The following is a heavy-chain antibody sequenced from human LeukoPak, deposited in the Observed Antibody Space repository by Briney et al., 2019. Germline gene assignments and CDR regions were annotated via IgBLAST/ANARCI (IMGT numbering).Heavy chain of an antibody. CDR1: GYSFTSYW. CDR2: IYPGDSDT. D-gene: IGHD3-9*01. CDR3: ARHQYFRTGYYLFDY. J-gene: IGHJ4*02. Sequence: GESLKISCKGSGYSFTSYWIGWVRQMPGKGLEWMAIIYPGDSDTRYSPSCQGQVTISADKSISTAYLQWSSLKASDTAMYYCARHQYFRTGYYLFDYWGQGTLVTVSS. V-gene: IGHV5-51*01.